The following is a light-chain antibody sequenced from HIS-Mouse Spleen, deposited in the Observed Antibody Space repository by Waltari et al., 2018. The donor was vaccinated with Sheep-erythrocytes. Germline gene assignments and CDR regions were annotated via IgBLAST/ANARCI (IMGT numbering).Light chain of an antibody. J-gene: IGLJ2*01. CDR1: SSDVGSYNL. CDR3: CSYAGSSTFHVV. CDR2: EGS. Sequence: QSALTQPASVSGSPGQSITISCTGTSSDVGSYNLVSSYQQHPGKAPKLMIYEGSKWPSGVSNRFSGSKSGNTASLTISGLQAEDEADYYCCSYAGSSTFHVVFGGGTKLTVL. V-gene: IGLV2-23*03.